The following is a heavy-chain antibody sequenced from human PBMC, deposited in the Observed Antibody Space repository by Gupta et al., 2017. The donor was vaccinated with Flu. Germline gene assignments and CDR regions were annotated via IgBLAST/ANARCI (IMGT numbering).Heavy chain of an antibody. V-gene: IGHV3-11*01. D-gene: IGHD7-27*01. CDR3: ARDSANWGTYFYFYMDV. J-gene: IGHJ6*03. Sequence: TFSDYYMSWIRQAPGKGLEWISYITNRGNTIYYADSVKGRFTVSRDIAKNSLYLQMNSLRAEDTAVYYCARDSANWGTYFYFYMDVWGKGTPVTVSS. CDR1: TFSDYY. CDR2: ITNRGNTI.